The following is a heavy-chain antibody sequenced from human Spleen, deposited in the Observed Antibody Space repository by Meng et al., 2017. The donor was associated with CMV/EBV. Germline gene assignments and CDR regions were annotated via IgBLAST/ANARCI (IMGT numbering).Heavy chain of an antibody. V-gene: IGHV5-51*01. Sequence: GESLKISCKVSGYSFTSYWINWVRQMPGKGLEWMGIIYPADSNIRYSPSFQGQVIISVDKSFSTAYLQWSSLKASDTAIYYCARLHDFSSGYPPRFFDYWGQGTLVTVSS. CDR1: GYSFTSYW. J-gene: IGHJ4*02. CDR3: ARLHDFSSGYPPRFFDY. D-gene: IGHD3-3*01. CDR2: IYPADSNI.